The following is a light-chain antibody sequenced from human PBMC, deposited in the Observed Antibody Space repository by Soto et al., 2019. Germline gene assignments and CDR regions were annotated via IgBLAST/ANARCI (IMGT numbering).Light chain of an antibody. CDR2: DAS. J-gene: IGKJ3*01. Sequence: DIQMTQSPSSLSASVGDRVTITCQASQDISNFLNWYQHKPGKSPKLLINDASNLETGVPSRFSGSGSSTDFTFTINSLQPEDGATDYCQQYDSLPLSFGPGTKVELK. CDR1: QDISNF. V-gene: IGKV1-33*01. CDR3: QQYDSLPLS.